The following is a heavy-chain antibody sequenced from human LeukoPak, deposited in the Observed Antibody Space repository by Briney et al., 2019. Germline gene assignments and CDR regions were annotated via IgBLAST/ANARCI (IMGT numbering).Heavy chain of an antibody. CDR1: GFTFSNYG. V-gene: IGHV3-33*05. Sequence: GGSLRLSCAASGFTFSNYGMHWVRQAPGKGLEWVAFITYDGSNKYYADSVRGRFTITRDNAVDTLYLQMSSLRAEDTAVYYCARDGELGYCRGGTCYGPGILDYWGQGTLVTVSS. J-gene: IGHJ4*02. CDR3: ARDGELGYCRGGTCYGPGILDY. D-gene: IGHD2-15*01. CDR2: ITYDGSNK.